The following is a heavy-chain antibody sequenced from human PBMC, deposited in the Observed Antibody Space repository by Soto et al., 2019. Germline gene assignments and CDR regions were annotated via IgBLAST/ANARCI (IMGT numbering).Heavy chain of an antibody. Sequence: ASVKVSCKASGGTFSSYAISWVRQAPGQGLEWMGGIIPIFGTANYAQKFQGRVTITADESTSTAYMELSSLRSEDTAVYYCARMSRYCGGDCYEFDYWGQGTLVTVSS. D-gene: IGHD2-21*02. CDR1: GGTFSSYA. V-gene: IGHV1-69*13. J-gene: IGHJ4*02. CDR2: IIPIFGTA. CDR3: ARMSRYCGGDCYEFDY.